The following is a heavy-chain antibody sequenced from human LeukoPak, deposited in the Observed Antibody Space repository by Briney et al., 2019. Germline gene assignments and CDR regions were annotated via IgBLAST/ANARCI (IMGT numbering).Heavy chain of an antibody. CDR2: INPNSGGT. Sequence: ASVKVSCKASGYIFTGNYMHWVRQAPGQGLEWMGWINPNSGGTNYAPKFQGRVTMTRDTSLSTAYMELSRLRSDDTAVYYCARELSGSYPQYYFDYWGQGTLVTVSS. CDR3: ARELSGSYPQYYFDY. D-gene: IGHD1-26*01. V-gene: IGHV1-2*02. CDR1: GYIFTGNY. J-gene: IGHJ4*02.